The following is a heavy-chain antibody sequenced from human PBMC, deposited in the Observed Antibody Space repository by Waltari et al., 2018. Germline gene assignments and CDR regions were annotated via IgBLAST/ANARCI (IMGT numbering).Heavy chain of an antibody. J-gene: IGHJ3*02. CDR3: ARVRGTYYDSSGTNAFDI. CDR1: GGTFSSYA. CDR2: IIPILGIA. D-gene: IGHD3-22*01. V-gene: IGHV1-69*04. Sequence: QVQLVQSGAEVKKPGSSVKVSCKASGGTFSSYAISWVRQAPGQGLEWMGGIIPILGIANDAQKFQGRVTITADESTSTAYMELSSLRSEDTAVYYCARVRGTYYDSSGTNAFDIWGQGTMVTVSS.